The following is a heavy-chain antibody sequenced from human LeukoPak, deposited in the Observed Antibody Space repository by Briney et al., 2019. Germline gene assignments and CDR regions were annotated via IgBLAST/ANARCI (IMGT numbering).Heavy chain of an antibody. V-gene: IGHV1-2*02. Sequence: ASVKVSCKASGYTFTGYYMHWVRQAPGQGLEWMGWINPNSGGTNYAQKFQGRVTMTRDTSISTAYMELSRLTSDDTAVYYCARGRREMYYDFWSGYFADRIYYYMDVWGKGTTVTVSS. CDR3: ARGRREMYYDFWSGYFADRIYYYMDV. J-gene: IGHJ6*03. CDR1: GYTFTGYY. CDR2: INPNSGGT. D-gene: IGHD3-3*01.